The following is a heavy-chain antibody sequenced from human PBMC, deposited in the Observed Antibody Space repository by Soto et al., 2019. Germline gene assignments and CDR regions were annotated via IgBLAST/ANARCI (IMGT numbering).Heavy chain of an antibody. Sequence: SGPTLVNPTETLTLPCTFSGFSLSARGEGVGWIRQPPGKALEWLAIIYWDDDKRYSPSLRTTFTITKDTSKNQVVLTMTNMDPVDTATYFCAHRPFNSAWHDAYDIWGPGTMVTVSS. CDR2: IYWDDDK. J-gene: IGHJ3*02. CDR3: AHRPFNSAWHDAYDI. D-gene: IGHD5-18*01. CDR1: GFSLSARGEG. V-gene: IGHV2-5*02.